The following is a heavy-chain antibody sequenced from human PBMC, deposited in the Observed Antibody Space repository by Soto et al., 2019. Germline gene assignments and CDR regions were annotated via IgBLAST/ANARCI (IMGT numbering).Heavy chain of an antibody. Sequence: ASVKVSCKASGYGSTSYPIVWVRQSPVQGLEWMGWITTFNGHTKYEQKFQGRVTMTTDTSANTAYMQLRRLRSDDKAVYYCAREGGIATLNAWFDPRGQGTLVPVSS. J-gene: IGHJ5*02. V-gene: IGHV1-18*01. CDR2: ITTFNGHT. CDR1: GYGSTSYP. D-gene: IGHD6-13*01. CDR3: AREGGIATLNAWFDP.